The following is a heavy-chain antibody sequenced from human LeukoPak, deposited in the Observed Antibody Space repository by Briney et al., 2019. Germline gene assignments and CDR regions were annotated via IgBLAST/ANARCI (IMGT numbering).Heavy chain of an antibody. CDR3: ARDRDSSYRRGVFDI. D-gene: IGHD6-6*01. V-gene: IGHV3-48*03. J-gene: IGHJ3*02. CDR2: ISSRGSTI. CDR1: GFTFSSYE. Sequence: SGGSLRLSCAASGFTFSSYEMNWVRQAPGKGLEWVSYISSRGSTIYYADSVKGRFTISRDNAKNSLYLQMNSLRAEDTAVYYCARDRDSSYRRGVFDIWGQGTMVTVSS.